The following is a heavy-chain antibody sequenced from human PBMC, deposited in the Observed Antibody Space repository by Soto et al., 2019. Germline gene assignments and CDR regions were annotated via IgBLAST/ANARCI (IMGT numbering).Heavy chain of an antibody. J-gene: IGHJ5*02. V-gene: IGHV4-39*01. CDR1: DDSIRSNNYN. CDR3: ARQPGRSIKWFDP. CDR2: FYYGGST. D-gene: IGHD3-10*01. Sequence: QLQLQESGPGLVKPSETLSLTCAVSDDSIRSNNYNWGWIRQPPGKGLEWIGSFYYGGSTDYNPSLKSRVTISVDTSKNQFSLRLTSVTTADTAVHYCARQPGRSIKWFDPWGQGTLVTVSS.